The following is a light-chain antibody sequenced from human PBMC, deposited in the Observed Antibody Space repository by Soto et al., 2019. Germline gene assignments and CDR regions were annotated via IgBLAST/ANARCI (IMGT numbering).Light chain of an antibody. Sequence: DIQMTQSPSTLSASVGDRGTITCRASQSINTWLAWYQQKAGKAPKLLIYEASNLESGVPSRFSGSGSGTEFTLTISSLQPDDFATYYCQQYKSYRPFGQGTKVEIK. J-gene: IGKJ1*01. V-gene: IGKV1-5*03. CDR1: QSINTW. CDR3: QQYKSYRP. CDR2: EAS.